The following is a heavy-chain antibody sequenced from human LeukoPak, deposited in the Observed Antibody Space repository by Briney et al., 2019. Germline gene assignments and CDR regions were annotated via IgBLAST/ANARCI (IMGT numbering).Heavy chain of an antibody. CDR2: VDPEDGDT. D-gene: IGHD2-21*01. V-gene: IGHV1-69-2*01. Sequence: VASVKISCKASGYTFTDYYIHWVQQAPGKGLEWMGRVDPEDGDTRYAEKIQGRVTITADTSTDTAYMALSSLRSEDTAVYYCVIDLSLTDPRRRAYWSWGQGTLVTVSS. CDR1: GYTFTDYY. CDR3: VIDLSLTDPRRRAYWS. J-gene: IGHJ5*02.